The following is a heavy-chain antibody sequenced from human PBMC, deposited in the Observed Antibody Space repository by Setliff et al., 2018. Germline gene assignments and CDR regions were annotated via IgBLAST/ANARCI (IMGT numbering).Heavy chain of an antibody. J-gene: IGHJ6*02. CDR3: ARVMWSWELLRGYYYYGMDV. V-gene: IGHV1-18*01. D-gene: IGHD1-26*01. Sequence: ASVKVSCKASGYTFTSYGIRWVRQAPGQGLEWVGWISAYNGNTNYAQKIQGRVTMTTDTSTSTAYMELRSLRSDDTAVYYCARVMWSWELLRGYYYYGMDVWGQGTTVTVSS. CDR2: ISAYNGNT. CDR1: GYTFTSYG.